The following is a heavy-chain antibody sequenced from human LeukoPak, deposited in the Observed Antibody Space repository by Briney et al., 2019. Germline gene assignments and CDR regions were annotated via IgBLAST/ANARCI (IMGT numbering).Heavy chain of an antibody. CDR3: ARGFGGARYYHYYYMDV. V-gene: IGHV4-59*01. D-gene: IGHD1-26*01. Sequence: PSETLSLTCTVSGGSISSYYWSWIRQPPGKGLEWIGYIYYSGSTNYNPSLKSRVTISVDTSKNQFSLKLSSVTAADTAVYYCARGFGGARYYHYYYMDVWGKGTTVTVSS. J-gene: IGHJ6*03. CDR1: GGSISSYY. CDR2: IYYSGST.